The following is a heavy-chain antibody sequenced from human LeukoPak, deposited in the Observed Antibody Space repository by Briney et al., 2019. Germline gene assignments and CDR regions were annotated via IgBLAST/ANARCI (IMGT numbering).Heavy chain of an antibody. CDR1: GVSFSGYY. CDR3: ARGRCSGGSCYFFDY. J-gene: IGHJ4*02. D-gene: IGHD2-15*01. CDR2: INHSGST. Sequence: SETLSLTCAVYGVSFSGYYWSWIRQPPGKGLEWIGEINHSGSTNYNPSLKSRVTISVDTSKNQFSLKLSSVTAADTAVYYCARGRCSGGSCYFFDYWGQGTLVTVSS. V-gene: IGHV4-34*01.